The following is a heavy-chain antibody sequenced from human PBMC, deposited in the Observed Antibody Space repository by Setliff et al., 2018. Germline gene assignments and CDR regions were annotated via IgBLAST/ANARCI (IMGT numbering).Heavy chain of an antibody. CDR3: ARDASASDGRNAFDI. V-gene: IGHV4-39*07. CDR1: GGSISDNGYF. D-gene: IGHD1-26*01. Sequence: SLTCVVSGGSISDNGYFWGWVRQPPGKGLEWIGNIYFGGNTYFNPSFKSRVTMSIDTSNSQFSLKLSSVTAADTAIYYCARDASASDGRNAFDIWGQGTMVTVSS. CDR2: IYFGGNT. J-gene: IGHJ3*02.